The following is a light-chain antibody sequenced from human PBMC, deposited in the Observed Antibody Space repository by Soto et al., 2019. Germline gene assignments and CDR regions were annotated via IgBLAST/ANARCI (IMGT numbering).Light chain of an antibody. Sequence: DIQMTQSPSSLSASVGDRVTITCRARQDISNYLNWYQQRPGKAPKLLIYDASNLERGVPSRFSGTISGTHFTFAITSLQPEDVVTYYWQQSDSFPISFGQGTRLEI. J-gene: IGKJ5*01. V-gene: IGKV1-33*01. CDR1: QDISNY. CDR2: DAS. CDR3: QQSDSFPIS.